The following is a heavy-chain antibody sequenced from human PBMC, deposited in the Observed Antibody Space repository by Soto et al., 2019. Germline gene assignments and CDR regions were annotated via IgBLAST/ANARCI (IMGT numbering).Heavy chain of an antibody. V-gene: IGHV3-21*01. CDR1: GFTFNSYS. D-gene: IGHD4-17*01. J-gene: IGHJ6*02. CDR3: ARTINSGLHGNGMDV. Sequence: PGGSLRLSCVASGFTFNSYSMNWVRQAPGKGLEWVSSISSTNAYIYYADSVKGRFTISRDNARNSLYLQMNSLRAEDTAVYYCARTINSGLHGNGMDVWGQGTTVTVSS. CDR2: ISSTNAYI.